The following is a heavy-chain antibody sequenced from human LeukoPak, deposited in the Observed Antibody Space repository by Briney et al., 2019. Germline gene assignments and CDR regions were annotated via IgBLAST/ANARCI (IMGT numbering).Heavy chain of an antibody. Sequence: GGSLRLSCAASGFTFSSYAMSWVRQAPGKGLEWVSAISGSGGSTYYADSVKGRFTISRDNSKNTLYLQMNSLRAEDTAVYYCAKDPDIVVVPAAIQQDYWGQGTLVTVSS. CDR3: AKDPDIVVVPAAIQQDY. CDR2: ISGSGGST. J-gene: IGHJ4*02. V-gene: IGHV3-23*01. D-gene: IGHD2-2*02. CDR1: GFTFSSYA.